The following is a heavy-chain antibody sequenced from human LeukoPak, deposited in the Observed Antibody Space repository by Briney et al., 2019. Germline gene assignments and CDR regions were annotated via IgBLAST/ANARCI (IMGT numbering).Heavy chain of an antibody. V-gene: IGHV4-34*01. D-gene: IGHD6-19*01. CDR1: GGSFSGYY. Sequence: SETLSLTCAVYGGSFSGYYWSWIRQPPGKGLEWIGEINHSGSTNYNPSLKSRVTISVDTSKNQFSLKLSSVTAADTAVYYCARGGRTGYSSGWYISTLDYWGQGTLVTVSS. CDR2: INHSGST. CDR3: ARGGRTGYSSGWYISTLDY. J-gene: IGHJ4*02.